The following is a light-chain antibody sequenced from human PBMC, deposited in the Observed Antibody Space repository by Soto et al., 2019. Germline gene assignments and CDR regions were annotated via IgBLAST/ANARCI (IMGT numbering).Light chain of an antibody. CDR2: EVN. Sequence: QSALTQPASVSGSPGQSIAISCTGTNSDVGAYNFVSWYQQYPGKAPKLIIHEVNNRPSGVSDRFSGSESGNTASLTISGLQADDEADYYCSSFTTYNTRVFGTGTMVTVL. CDR1: NSDVGAYNF. J-gene: IGLJ1*01. V-gene: IGLV2-14*01. CDR3: SSFTTYNTRV.